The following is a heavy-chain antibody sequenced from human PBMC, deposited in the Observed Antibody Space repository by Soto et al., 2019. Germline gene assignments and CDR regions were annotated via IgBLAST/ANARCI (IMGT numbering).Heavy chain of an antibody. CDR2: IYYSGST. CDR3: ARIHDSSGYYYDFDY. Sequence: SETLSLTCTVSGGSISSYYWSWVRQPPGKGLEWIGYIYYSGSTNYNPSLKSRVTISVDTSKNQFSLKLSSVTAADTAVYYCARIHDSSGYYYDFDYWGQGTLVTVS. D-gene: IGHD3-22*01. J-gene: IGHJ4*02. V-gene: IGHV4-59*01. CDR1: GGSISSYY.